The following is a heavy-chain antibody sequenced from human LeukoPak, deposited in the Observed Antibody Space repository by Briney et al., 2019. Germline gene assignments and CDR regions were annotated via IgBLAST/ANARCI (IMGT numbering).Heavy chain of an antibody. CDR3: ARCGSYLNYYYMDV. J-gene: IGHJ6*03. V-gene: IGHV3-66*01. D-gene: IGHD1-26*01. CDR1: GFTVSSNY. Sequence: QPGGSLRLSCAASGFTVSSNYMSWVRQAPGKGLERVSVIYSGGSTYYADSVKGRFTISRDNSKNALYLQMNSLRAEDTAVYYCARCGSYLNYYYMDVWGKGTTVTVSS. CDR2: IYSGGST.